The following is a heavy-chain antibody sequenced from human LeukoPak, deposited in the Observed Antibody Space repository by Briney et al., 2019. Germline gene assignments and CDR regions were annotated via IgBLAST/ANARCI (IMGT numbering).Heavy chain of an antibody. J-gene: IGHJ6*02. CDR2: IYYSGST. CDR3: ARDRGIAPHVPHHYGMDV. V-gene: IGHV4-59*06. Sequence: SETLSLTCTVPGGSISSYYWSWIRQHPGKGLEWIGYIYYSGSTYYNPSLKSRVTISVDTSKNQFSLKLSSVIAADTAVYYCARDRGIAPHVPHHYGMDVWGQGTTVTVSS. D-gene: IGHD6-13*01. CDR1: GGSISSYY.